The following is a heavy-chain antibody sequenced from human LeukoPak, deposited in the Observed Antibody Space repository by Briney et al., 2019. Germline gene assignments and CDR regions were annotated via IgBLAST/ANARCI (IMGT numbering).Heavy chain of an antibody. CDR3: AKDTYYYGSGSYFAGRWFDP. CDR2: INPGGGST. V-gene: IGHV3-23*01. CDR1: GFTFSSYS. J-gene: IGHJ5*02. Sequence: GGSLRLSCAASGFTFSSYSMNWVRQAPGKGLEWVSAINPGGGSTYYADSVKGRFTISRDNSKNTVHLQMNSLRAEDTAVYYCAKDTYYYGSGSYFAGRWFDPWGQGTLVTVSS. D-gene: IGHD3-10*01.